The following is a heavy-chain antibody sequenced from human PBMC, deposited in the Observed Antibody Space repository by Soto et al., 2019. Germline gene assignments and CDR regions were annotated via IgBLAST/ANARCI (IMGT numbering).Heavy chain of an antibody. CDR2: ISHDGSNT. Sequence: GGSLRLSCAASGFTFSSYAMHWVRQAPGKGLEWVAVISHDGSNTFYADSVKGRFTISRDNSKNTLYLQMSSLRADDTAVYYGVKLRGVSGWSFDDWGQRSVVTISS. CDR3: VKLRGVSGWSFDD. CDR1: GFTFSSYA. J-gene: IGHJ4*02. V-gene: IGHV3-30*18. D-gene: IGHD6-19*01.